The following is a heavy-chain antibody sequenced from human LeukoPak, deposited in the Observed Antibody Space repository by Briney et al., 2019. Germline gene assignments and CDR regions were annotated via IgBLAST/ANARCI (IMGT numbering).Heavy chain of an antibody. CDR3: ASPYDSSGYLNDY. Sequence: SETLSLTCTVSGGSISSSSYYWGWIRQPPGKGLEGIGIIYYSGRTYYNPSLKSRVTISVDTAKNQFSLKLSSVTAADTAVYYCASPYDSSGYLNDYWGQGTLVTVSS. D-gene: IGHD3-22*01. J-gene: IGHJ4*02. CDR1: GGSISSSSYY. CDR2: IYYSGRT. V-gene: IGHV4-39*07.